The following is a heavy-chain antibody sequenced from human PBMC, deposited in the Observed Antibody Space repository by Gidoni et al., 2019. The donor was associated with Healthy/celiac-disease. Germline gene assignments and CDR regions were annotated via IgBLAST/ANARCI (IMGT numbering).Heavy chain of an antibody. Sequence: EVQLVESGGGLVQPGGSLRLSCAASGFTFSSYSMNWVRQAPGKGLEWVSYISSSSSTIYYADSVKGRFTISRDNAKNSLYLQMNSLRAEDTAVYYCARDWGYNWNLSPFDIWGQGTMVTVSS. CDR2: ISSSSSTI. J-gene: IGHJ3*02. D-gene: IGHD1-7*01. CDR1: GFTFSSYS. CDR3: ARDWGYNWNLSPFDI. V-gene: IGHV3-48*04.